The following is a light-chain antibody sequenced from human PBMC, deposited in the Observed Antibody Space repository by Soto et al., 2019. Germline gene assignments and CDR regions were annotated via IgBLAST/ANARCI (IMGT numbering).Light chain of an antibody. V-gene: IGKV1-33*01. CDR1: QDITNS. Sequence: DIQMTQSPSSLSASVGDRVTITCQSSQDITNSLNWYQQRPGKAPRLLIYDASTLETGVPSRFXGSGSGTYFTLTINGLQPEDFATYYCQRYDNLPLFTFGQGTKMEI. J-gene: IGKJ2*01. CDR3: QRYDNLPLFT. CDR2: DAS.